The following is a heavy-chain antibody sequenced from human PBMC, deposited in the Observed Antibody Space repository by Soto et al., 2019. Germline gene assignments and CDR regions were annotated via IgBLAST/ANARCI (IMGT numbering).Heavy chain of an antibody. Sequence: GASVKVSCKASGYTFTSYYMHWVRQAPGQGLEWMGIINPSGGSTSYAQKFQGRVTMTRDTSTSTVYMELSSLRSEDTAVYYCARDPTTDAASDAFDIWGQGTMVTVSS. CDR2: INPSGGST. J-gene: IGHJ3*02. V-gene: IGHV1-46*03. CDR1: GYTFTSYY. D-gene: IGHD4-17*01. CDR3: ARDPTTDAASDAFDI.